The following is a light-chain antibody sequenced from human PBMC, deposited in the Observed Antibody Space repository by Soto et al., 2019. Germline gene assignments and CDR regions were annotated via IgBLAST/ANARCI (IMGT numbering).Light chain of an antibody. CDR2: GAS. CDR3: QQCSYWPLFT. Sequence: EIVMTQSPATLSVSPGETVTLSCRASQSVSSYLAWYQHKPGQPPRLLIYGASTRATGIPARFSGSGSGTDFALTISSLQSEDFAVYFCQQCSYWPLFTFGQGTRLEIK. J-gene: IGKJ5*01. V-gene: IGKV3-15*01. CDR1: QSVSSY.